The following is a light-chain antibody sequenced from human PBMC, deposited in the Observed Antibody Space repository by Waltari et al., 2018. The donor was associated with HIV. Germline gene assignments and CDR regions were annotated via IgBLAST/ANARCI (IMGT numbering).Light chain of an antibody. CDR2: DTS. Sequence: IVMTQSPDTLSVSPGGRATLSCRASHYVSDSLAWYQQKPGQAPRLLLRDTSTRASGIPGRFSGRGSGTEFTLTISSLQPEDYAVYYCQQYKQWPFTFGPGTKLDSK. CDR3: QQYKQWPFT. V-gene: IGKV3-15*01. J-gene: IGKJ3*01. CDR1: HYVSDS.